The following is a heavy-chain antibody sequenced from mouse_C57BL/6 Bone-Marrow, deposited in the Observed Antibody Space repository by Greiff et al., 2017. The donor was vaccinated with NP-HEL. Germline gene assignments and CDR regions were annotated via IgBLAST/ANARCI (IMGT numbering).Heavy chain of an antibody. D-gene: IGHD2-4*01. CDR2: IWSGGST. Sequence: VQLQQSGPGLVQPSQSLSITCTVSGFSLTSYGVHWVRQSPGTGLEWLGVIWSGGSTDYNAAFISRLSISKDNSKSQVFFKMNSLQADDTAIYYCARAYDYDGGNYAMDYWGQGTSVTVSS. V-gene: IGHV2-2*01. J-gene: IGHJ4*01. CDR1: GFSLTSYG. CDR3: ARAYDYDGGNYAMDY.